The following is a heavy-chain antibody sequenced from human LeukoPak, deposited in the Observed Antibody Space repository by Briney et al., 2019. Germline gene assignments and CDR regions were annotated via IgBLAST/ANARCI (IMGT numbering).Heavy chain of an antibody. Sequence: SVKVSCKASGGTFSSYEISWVRQAPGQGLEWMGGIIPMFGTAKYAQKFQGRVTITTDKSTSTAYMELSGLRSEDTAVYYCARERTPGSGYGVDYWGQGTVVTVSS. V-gene: IGHV1-69*05. CDR1: GGTFSSYE. D-gene: IGHD6-25*01. CDR2: IIPMFGTA. J-gene: IGHJ4*02. CDR3: ARERTPGSGYGVDY.